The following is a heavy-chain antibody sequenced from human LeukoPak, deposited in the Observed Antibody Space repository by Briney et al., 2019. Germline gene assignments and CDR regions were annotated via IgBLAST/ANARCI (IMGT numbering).Heavy chain of an antibody. Sequence: SETLSLTCTVSGGSISSYYWSWIRQPPGKGLEWIGYIYYSGSTNYNPSLKSRVTISVDTSKNQFSLKLSSVTAADTAVYYCARDRERYYGSGSFDYWGQGTLVTASS. J-gene: IGHJ4*02. D-gene: IGHD3-10*01. V-gene: IGHV4-59*01. CDR3: ARDRERYYGSGSFDY. CDR1: GGSISSYY. CDR2: IYYSGST.